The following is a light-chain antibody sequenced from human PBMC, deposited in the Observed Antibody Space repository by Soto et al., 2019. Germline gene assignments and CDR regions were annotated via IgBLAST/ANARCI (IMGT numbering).Light chain of an antibody. J-gene: IGKJ4*01. CDR1: QSVNIY. V-gene: IGKV3-11*01. Sequence: EIVLTQSPATLSLSPGERATLSCRASQSVNIYLAWYQQKPGQAPRLLIYDASNRATGIPARFSGSGSGTDFTLTISSLEPEDFAVYYCQQRSNWPQLTFGGGTKVDIK. CDR2: DAS. CDR3: QQRSNWPQLT.